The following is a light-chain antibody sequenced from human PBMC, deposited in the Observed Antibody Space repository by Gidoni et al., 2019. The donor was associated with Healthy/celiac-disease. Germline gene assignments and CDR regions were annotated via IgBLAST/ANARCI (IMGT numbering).Light chain of an antibody. CDR3: CSYAGSYAV. CDR1: SSDVGGYNY. Sequence: HSALTQPRSVSGSPGQSVTISCTGTSSDVGGYNYVSWYQQHPGNAPKLMIYDVSKRPSGVPDRSSGSKSGNTAPLTISGLQAEDEADYYCCSYAGSYAVFGGGTKLTVL. J-gene: IGLJ2*01. CDR2: DVS. V-gene: IGLV2-11*01.